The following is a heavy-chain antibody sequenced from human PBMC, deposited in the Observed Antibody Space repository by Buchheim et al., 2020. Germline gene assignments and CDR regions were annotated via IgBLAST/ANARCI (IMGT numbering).Heavy chain of an antibody. V-gene: IGHV4-39*01. Sequence: QLQLQESGPGLVKPSETLSLTCTVSGGSISSSSYYWGWIRQPPGKGLEWIGSIYYSGSTYYNPSLKSRLTISVDTSKNPFSLKLSSVTAADTAVYYCASWDTAMVAPGHYYYYGMDVWGQGTT. J-gene: IGHJ6*02. CDR1: GGSISSSSYY. CDR2: IYYSGST. D-gene: IGHD5-18*01. CDR3: ASWDTAMVAPGHYYYYGMDV.